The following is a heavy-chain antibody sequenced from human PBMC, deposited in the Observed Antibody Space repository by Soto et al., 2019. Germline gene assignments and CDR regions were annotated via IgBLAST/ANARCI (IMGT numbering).Heavy chain of an antibody. CDR3: ARGKLYCTNGVCYNNWFDP. CDR2: INHNGST. Sequence: SETLSLTCAVYGGSFSGYYWSWIRQPPGKGLEWIGEINHNGSTNYNPSLKSRVTISVDTSKNQFSLKLSSVTAADTAEYYCARGKLYCTNGVCYNNWFDPWGQGTLVTVSS. CDR1: GGSFSGYY. V-gene: IGHV4-34*01. J-gene: IGHJ5*02. D-gene: IGHD2-8*01.